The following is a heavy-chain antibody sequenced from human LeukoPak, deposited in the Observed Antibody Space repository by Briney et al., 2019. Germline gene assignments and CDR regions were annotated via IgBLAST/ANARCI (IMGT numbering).Heavy chain of an antibody. Sequence: GASVKVSCKASGYTFTGYYMHWVRQAPGQGLEWMGWISPNSGGTNYAQKFQGRVTMTRDTSISTAYMELSRLRSDDTAVYYCARSSPLTVGDSRDNFDYWGQGTLVTVSS. D-gene: IGHD4-23*01. CDR1: GYTFTGYY. CDR2: ISPNSGGT. V-gene: IGHV1-2*02. CDR3: ARSSPLTVGDSRDNFDY. J-gene: IGHJ4*02.